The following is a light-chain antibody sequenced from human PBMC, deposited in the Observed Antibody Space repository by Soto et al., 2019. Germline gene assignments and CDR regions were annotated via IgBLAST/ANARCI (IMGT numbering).Light chain of an antibody. J-gene: IGLJ1*01. CDR1: SNDVGGYNY. CDR3: TSYTSTLPYV. V-gene: IGLV2-14*01. CDR2: EVS. Sequence: QSALTQPASVSGSPGQSITISCTGSSNDVGGYNYVSWYQQHPGQAPKLIIYEVSDRPSGVSPRFSGSKSGNTASLTISRLQVEDEADYFCTSYTSTLPYVFGSGTKVTVL.